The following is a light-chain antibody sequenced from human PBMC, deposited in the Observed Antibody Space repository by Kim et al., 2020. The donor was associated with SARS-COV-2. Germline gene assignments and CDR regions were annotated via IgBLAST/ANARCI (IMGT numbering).Light chain of an antibody. CDR2: GAS. Sequence: SPGAGATHSRRPRQRVSRSYLPGYQQHPGQAPRLLLYGASSRATGIPDRFSGSGSGTDFTLTISRLEPEDFAIYYCQQYCSSPVTFGQGTKGISN. V-gene: IGKV3-20*01. J-gene: IGKJ1*01. CDR1: QRVSRSY. CDR3: QQYCSSPVT.